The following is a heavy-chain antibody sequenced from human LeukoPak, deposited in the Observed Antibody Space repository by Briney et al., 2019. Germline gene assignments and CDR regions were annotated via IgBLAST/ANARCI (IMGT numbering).Heavy chain of an antibody. D-gene: IGHD4-23*01. V-gene: IGHV3-30*04. J-gene: IGHJ4*02. Sequence: PGGSPRLSCAASGFTFSTYAMHWVRQAPGKGLEWVAVISYDGSNEYYADSVKGRFTISRDNSKNTLYLQKNSLRAKDTAVYYCAISTTVVTAFDYWGQGTLVTVSS. CDR3: AISTTVVTAFDY. CDR2: ISYDGSNE. CDR1: GFTFSTYA.